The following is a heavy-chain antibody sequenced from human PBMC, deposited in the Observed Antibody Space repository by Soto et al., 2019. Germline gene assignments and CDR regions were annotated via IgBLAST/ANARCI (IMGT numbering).Heavy chain of an antibody. Sequence: QVQLVESGGGVVQPGTSLRLSCAASGFTLNSYAMHWVRQVPGKGLEWLAFVSYNGKNKYYGDSVKGRFTISRDDSKNTLDLQMNSLRSEYTAVYYCATDGVEYVVSGLYYFDYWGQGTLVTVSS. J-gene: IGHJ4*02. CDR2: VSYNGKNK. V-gene: IGHV3-30*14. CDR1: GFTLNSYA. D-gene: IGHD2-8*02. CDR3: ATDGVEYVVSGLYYFDY.